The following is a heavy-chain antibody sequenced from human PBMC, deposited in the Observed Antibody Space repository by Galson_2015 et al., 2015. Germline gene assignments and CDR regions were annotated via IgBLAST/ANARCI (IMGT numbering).Heavy chain of an antibody. CDR3: ARDPYYYDRSSNYRYFDY. V-gene: IGHV3-33*01. D-gene: IGHD3-22*01. CDR1: GFTFSSYG. CDR2: VWYDGSNK. Sequence: SLRLSCAASGFTFSSYGMHWVHQAPGKGLEWVAVVWYDGSNKYYADSVKGRFTISRDNSKNTLYLQMNSLRAEDTAVYYCARDPYYYDRSSNYRYFDYWGQGTLVTVSS. J-gene: IGHJ4*02.